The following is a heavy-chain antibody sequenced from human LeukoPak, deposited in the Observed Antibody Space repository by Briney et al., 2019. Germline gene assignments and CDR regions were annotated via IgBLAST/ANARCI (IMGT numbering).Heavy chain of an antibody. Sequence: GGSLKLSCAASGFTFSSYAISWVRQAPGKGLEWVSSISSSSSIYYADSVKGRFTISRDNAKPSLYLQMNSLRAEDTAVYYCARGRSSALWSDFDLWGRGTLVTVSS. CDR2: ISSSSSI. CDR3: ARGRSSALWSDFDL. CDR1: GFTFSSYA. V-gene: IGHV3-21*01. D-gene: IGHD2-21*01. J-gene: IGHJ2*01.